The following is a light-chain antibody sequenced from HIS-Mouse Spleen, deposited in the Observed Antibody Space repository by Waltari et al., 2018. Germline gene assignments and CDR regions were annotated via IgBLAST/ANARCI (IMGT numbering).Light chain of an antibody. CDR1: QGISSA. J-gene: IGKJ2*01. V-gene: IGKV1-13*02. CDR3: QQFNSYPMYT. CDR2: DAS. Sequence: AIQLTQSPSSLSASVGDRVTLTCRASQGISSALAWYQQKPGKAPKLLIYDASSLESGVPSRFSGSGSGTDFTLTISSLQPEDFATYYCQQFNSYPMYTFGQGTKLEIK.